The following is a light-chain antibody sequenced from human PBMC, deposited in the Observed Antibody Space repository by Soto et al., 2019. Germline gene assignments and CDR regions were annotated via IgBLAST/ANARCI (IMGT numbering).Light chain of an antibody. Sequence: QSVLTQPPSASGTPGQRVTISCSGRTSNIGSNSVNWYQHLPGTAPKLLIYSDDRRPSGVPDRFSGSRSGTSASLAISGLQSEDEAEYHCAAWDDSIYAPVFGGGTKLTVL. CDR2: SDD. CDR1: TSNIGSNS. J-gene: IGLJ3*02. V-gene: IGLV1-44*01. CDR3: AAWDDSIYAPV.